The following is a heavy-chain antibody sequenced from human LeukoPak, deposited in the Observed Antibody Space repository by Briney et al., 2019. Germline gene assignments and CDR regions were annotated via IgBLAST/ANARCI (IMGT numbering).Heavy chain of an antibody. Sequence: TGGSLRLSCAASGFTFSSYWMSWVRQAPGKGLEWVANIKQDGSEKYYVDSVKGRFTISRDNAKNSLYLQMNSLRAEDTAVYYCARDKHCTNGVCYSPSYASDIWGQGTMVTVSS. CDR1: GFTFSSYW. D-gene: IGHD2-8*01. CDR3: ARDKHCTNGVCYSPSYASDI. V-gene: IGHV3-7*01. CDR2: IKQDGSEK. J-gene: IGHJ3*02.